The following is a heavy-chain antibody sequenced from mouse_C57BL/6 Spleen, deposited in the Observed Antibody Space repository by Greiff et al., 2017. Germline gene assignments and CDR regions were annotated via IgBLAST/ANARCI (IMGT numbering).Heavy chain of an antibody. CDR2: ISDGGSYT. J-gene: IGHJ2*01. Sequence: EVQGVESGGGLVKPGGSLKLSCAASGFTFSSYAMSWVRQTPEKRLEWVATISDGGSYTYYPDNVKGRFTISRDNAKNNLYLQMSHLKSEDTAMYYCARAITTVAYFDYWGQGTTLTVSS. CDR3: ARAITTVAYFDY. CDR1: GFTFSSYA. V-gene: IGHV5-4*01. D-gene: IGHD1-1*01.